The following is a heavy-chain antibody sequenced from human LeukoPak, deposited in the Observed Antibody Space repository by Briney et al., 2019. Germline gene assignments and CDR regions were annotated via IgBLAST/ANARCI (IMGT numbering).Heavy chain of an antibody. D-gene: IGHD3-22*01. CDR3: ARDGLSYYYDSSGYLRP. CDR2: IIPILGIA. V-gene: IGHV1-69*04. J-gene: IGHJ5*02. CDR1: GGTFSSYA. Sequence: GASVKVSCKASGGTFSSYAISWVRQAPGQGLEWMGRIIPILGIANYAQKFQGRVTITADKSTSTAYMELSSLRSEDTAVYYCARDGLSYYYDSSGYLRPWGQGTLVTVSS.